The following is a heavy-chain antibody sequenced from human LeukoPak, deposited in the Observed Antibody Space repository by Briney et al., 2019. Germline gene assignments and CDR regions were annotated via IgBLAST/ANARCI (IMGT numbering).Heavy chain of an antibody. CDR1: GFTFNSYW. CDR3: ARGGTLGYCSSTSCPTLFDY. J-gene: IGHJ4*02. D-gene: IGHD2-2*01. CDR2: ISRSSSTI. Sequence: RGSLRLSCAASGFTFNSYWMSWVRQAQGKGLERVSYISRSSSTIYYADSVKGRFTISRDNAKNSLYLQMNSLRDEDTAVYYCARGGTLGYCSSTSCPTLFDYWGQGTLVTVSS. V-gene: IGHV3-48*02.